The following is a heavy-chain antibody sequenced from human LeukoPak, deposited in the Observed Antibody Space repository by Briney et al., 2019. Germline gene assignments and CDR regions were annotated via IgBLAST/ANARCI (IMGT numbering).Heavy chain of an antibody. CDR3: ARQAPLRQYIVVVPAARYFDL. V-gene: IGHV4-59*08. Sequence: KSSETLSLTCTVSGGSISSYYWSWIRQPPGKGLEWIGYIYYSGSTNYNPSLKSRVTISVDTSKNQFSLKLSSVTAADTAVYYCARQAPLRQYIVVVPAARYFDLWGRGTLVTVSS. CDR1: GGSISSYY. D-gene: IGHD2-2*01. CDR2: IYYSGST. J-gene: IGHJ2*01.